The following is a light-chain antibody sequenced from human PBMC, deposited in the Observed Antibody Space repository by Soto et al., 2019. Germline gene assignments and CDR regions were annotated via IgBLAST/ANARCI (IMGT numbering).Light chain of an antibody. J-gene: IGKJ5*01. CDR2: GAS. V-gene: IGKV3-15*01. CDR3: QQYNNWPRIT. CDR1: QSISSS. Sequence: IVMTQSPATLSVSPGERATLSCRASQSISSSIAWYQQRPGQAPRLLIYGASTRATGIPARFSGSGSGTEFTLTISSLQSEDFAVYYCQQYNNWPRITFGQGTRLEIK.